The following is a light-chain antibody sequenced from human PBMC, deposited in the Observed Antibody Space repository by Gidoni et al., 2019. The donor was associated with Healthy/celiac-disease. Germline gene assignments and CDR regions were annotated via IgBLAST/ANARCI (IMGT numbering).Light chain of an antibody. Sequence: EIVLTQSPATLSLSPGERATLPCRASQSVSSYLAWYQQKPGQAPRLLIYDASNRATGIPARFSGSGSVTDFTLTISSLEPEDFAVYYCQQRSNWPPITFGQGTRLEIK. CDR3: QQRSNWPPIT. J-gene: IGKJ5*01. CDR1: QSVSSY. CDR2: DAS. V-gene: IGKV3-11*01.